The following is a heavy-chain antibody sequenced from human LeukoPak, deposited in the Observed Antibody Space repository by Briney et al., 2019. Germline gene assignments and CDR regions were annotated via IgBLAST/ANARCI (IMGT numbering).Heavy chain of an antibody. CDR1: GFTFSSYS. CDR2: ISSSSSYI. CDR3: ASLITPDAFDI. D-gene: IGHD1-14*01. V-gene: IGHV3-21*05. Sequence: GGSLRLSCAASGFTFSSYSMNWVRQAPGKGLEWVSYISSSSSYIYYADSVKGRFTISRDNAKNSLYLQMNSLRAEDTAVYYCASLITPDAFDIWGQGTMVTVPS. J-gene: IGHJ3*02.